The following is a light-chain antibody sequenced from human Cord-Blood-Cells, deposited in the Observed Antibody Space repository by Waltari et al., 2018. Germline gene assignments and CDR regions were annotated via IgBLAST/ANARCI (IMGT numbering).Light chain of an antibody. CDR1: QSISSW. J-gene: IGKJ4*01. V-gene: IGKV1-5*01. CDR3: QQYNSSPLT. CDR2: DAS. Sequence: DIQMTQSPSTLSASAGERVTITCRASQSISSWLAWYQQKPGKAPKLLIYDASSLESGVPSRFSGSGSGTEFTLTISSLQPDDFATYYCQQYNSSPLTFGGGTKVEIK.